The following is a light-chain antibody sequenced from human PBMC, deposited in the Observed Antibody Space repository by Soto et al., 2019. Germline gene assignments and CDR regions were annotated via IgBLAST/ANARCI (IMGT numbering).Light chain of an antibody. V-gene: IGKV1-39*01. Sequence: DIQMTPSPSSLYASVGDRVTITCRASQSISSYLNWYQQKPGKAPKLLIYAASSLQSGVPSRFSGSGSGTDFTLTISSLQPEDFATYYCQQSYSTPKTFGQGTKVDIK. CDR1: QSISSY. J-gene: IGKJ1*01. CDR3: QQSYSTPKT. CDR2: AAS.